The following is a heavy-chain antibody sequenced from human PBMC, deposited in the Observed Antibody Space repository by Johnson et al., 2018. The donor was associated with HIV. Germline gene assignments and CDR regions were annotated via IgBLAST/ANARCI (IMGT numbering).Heavy chain of an antibody. CDR3: TTDDAPSYGDYGEAFDI. Sequence: VQLVESGGGLVQPGGSLRLSCAASGFTVSNAWMSWVRQAPGKGLEWVGRIKSKTDGGTTDYAAPVKGRFTISRDDSKNTLYLQMNSLKTEDTAVYYCTTDDAPSYGDYGEAFDIWGQGTMVTVSS. CDR2: IKSKTDGGTT. CDR1: GFTVSNAW. J-gene: IGHJ3*02. D-gene: IGHD4-17*01. V-gene: IGHV3-15*01.